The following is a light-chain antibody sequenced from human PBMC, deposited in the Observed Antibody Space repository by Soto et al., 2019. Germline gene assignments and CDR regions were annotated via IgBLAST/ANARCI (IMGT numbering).Light chain of an antibody. CDR1: SGAVTSGYD. Sequence: QTVVTQEPSLTVAPGGTVTLTCASSSGAVTSGYDPNWFQQKPGPAPRALIYSTSNTHSWTPARFSGSRLGGKAALTLSGVQDEAESEYYCLVYYGGAVVFGGGTKLTVL. J-gene: IGLJ2*01. CDR3: LVYYGGAVV. V-gene: IGLV7-43*01. CDR2: STS.